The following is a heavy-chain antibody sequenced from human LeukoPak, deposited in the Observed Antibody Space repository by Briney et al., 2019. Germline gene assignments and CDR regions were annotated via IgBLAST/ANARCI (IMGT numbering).Heavy chain of an antibody. Sequence: TGGSLRLSCAASGLTFSNYWMHWVRQAPGKGLVWVSRINSDGSSTSYADSVKGRFTISRASAKNTLYLQMNSLRAEDTAVYYGARAGNYVGGTYRTDVFDYWGQGTLVTVSS. J-gene: IGHJ4*02. CDR2: INSDGSST. V-gene: IGHV3-74*01. CDR1: GLTFSNYW. CDR3: ARAGNYVGGTYRTDVFDY. D-gene: IGHD3-16*02.